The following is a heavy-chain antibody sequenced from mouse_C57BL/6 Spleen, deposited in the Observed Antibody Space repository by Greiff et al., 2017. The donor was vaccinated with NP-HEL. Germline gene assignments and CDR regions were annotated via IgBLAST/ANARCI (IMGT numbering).Heavy chain of an antibody. CDR3: AREKIYYGSSYVGAMDY. CDR1: GYAFSSSW. CDR2: IYPGDGDT. D-gene: IGHD1-1*01. Sequence: VQGVESGPELVKPGASVKISCKASGYAFSSSWMNWVKQRPGKGLEWIGRIYPGDGDTNYNGKFKGKATLTADKSSSTAYMQLSSLTSEDSAVYFCAREKIYYGSSYVGAMDYWGQGTSVTVSS. J-gene: IGHJ4*01. V-gene: IGHV1-82*01.